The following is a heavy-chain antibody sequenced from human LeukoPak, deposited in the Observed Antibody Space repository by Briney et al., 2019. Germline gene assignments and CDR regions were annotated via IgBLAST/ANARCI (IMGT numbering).Heavy chain of an antibody. J-gene: IGHJ4*02. CDR2: IRYDGSNK. V-gene: IGHV3-30*02. Sequence: PGGSLRLSCAASGFTFSSYGMHWVRQAPGKGLEWVAFIRYDGSNKYYADSVKGRFTISRDNAKNSLYLQMNSLRAEDTAVYYCARGSGSYYNIDYWGQGTLVTVSS. CDR3: ARGSGSYYNIDY. D-gene: IGHD3-10*01. CDR1: GFTFSSYG.